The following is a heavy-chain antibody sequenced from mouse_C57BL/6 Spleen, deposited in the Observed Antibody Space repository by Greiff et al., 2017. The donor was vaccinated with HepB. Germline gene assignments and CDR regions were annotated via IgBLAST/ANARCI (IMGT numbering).Heavy chain of an antibody. D-gene: IGHD1-1*01. CDR1: GYTFTSYW. CDR3: ESFMTQVVEDD. V-gene: IGHV1-7*01. J-gene: IGHJ2*01. Sequence: QVQLQQSGAELAKPGASVKLSCKASGYTFTSYWMHWVKQRPGQGLEWIGYINPSSGYTKYNQKFKDKATLTADKSSSTAYMQLSSLTFEDSAVYYNESFMTQVVEDDWGKGTTLTVSS. CDR2: INPSSGYT.